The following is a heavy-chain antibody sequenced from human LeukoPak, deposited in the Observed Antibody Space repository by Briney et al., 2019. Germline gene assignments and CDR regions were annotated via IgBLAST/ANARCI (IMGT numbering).Heavy chain of an antibody. CDR3: ARTFSSGVYYYYGMDV. CDR2: IYYSGST. V-gene: IGHV4-59*01. CDR1: GGSISSYY. Sequence: SETLSLTCTVSGGSISSYYWSWIRQPPGKGLEWIGYIYYSGSTNYNPSLKSRVTISVDTSKNQFSLKLSSVTAADTAVYYCARTFSSGVYYYYGMDVWGQGTTVTVSS. D-gene: IGHD6-25*01. J-gene: IGHJ6*02.